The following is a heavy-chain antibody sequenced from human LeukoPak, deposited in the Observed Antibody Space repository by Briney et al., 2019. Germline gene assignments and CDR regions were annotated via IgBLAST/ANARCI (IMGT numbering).Heavy chain of an antibody. CDR1: GVSVSNDY. D-gene: IGHD7-27*01. CDR3: ARGWGMFDY. Sequence: GESLRLSCAASGVSVSNDYISWVRQAPGKGLEWVSVIYSGGNTYYADSVKGRFTISRDNSKNTVYLQMNTVRAEDTAVYYCARGWGMFDYWGQGTLVTVSS. CDR2: IYSGGNT. J-gene: IGHJ4*02. V-gene: IGHV3-53*01.